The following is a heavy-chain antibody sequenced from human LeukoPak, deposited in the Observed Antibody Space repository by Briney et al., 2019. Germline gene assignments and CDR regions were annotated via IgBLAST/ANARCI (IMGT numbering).Heavy chain of an antibody. Sequence: ASETLSLTCTVSGGSISSGGYYWSWIRQPPGKGLEWIGYIYHSGSTYYNPSLKSRVTISVDRSKNQFSLKLSSVTAADTAVYYCARDRGGGYGQWVADYWGQGTLVTVSS. CDR2: IYHSGST. V-gene: IGHV4-30-2*01. J-gene: IGHJ4*02. CDR3: ARDRGGGYGQWVADY. D-gene: IGHD3-22*01. CDR1: GGSISSGGYY.